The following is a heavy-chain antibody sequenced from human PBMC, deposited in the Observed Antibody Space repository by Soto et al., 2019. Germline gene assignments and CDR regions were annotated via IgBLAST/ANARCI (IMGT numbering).Heavy chain of an antibody. V-gene: IGHV1-3*01. CDR2: INAGNGNT. J-gene: IGHJ4*02. CDR3: ARAVAVPADFDY. D-gene: IGHD6-19*01. CDR1: GYTFTGYA. Sequence: ASVKVSCKASGYTFTGYAMHWVRQAPGQRLEWMGWINAGNGNTKYSQKFQGRVTITRDTSAGAAYMELSSLSPEDTAVYYCARAVAVPADFDYWGQGTLVTVSS.